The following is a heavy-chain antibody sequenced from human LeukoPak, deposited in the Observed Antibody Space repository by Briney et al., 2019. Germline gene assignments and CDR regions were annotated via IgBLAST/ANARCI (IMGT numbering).Heavy chain of an antibody. Sequence: PGGSLRLSCAASGFTFSNYVMNWVRQAPGKGLEWVTFIQKDGGSKFYADSVKGRFTISRDNSKKTVYLQMSGLTIEDTAVYYCAKEPGEGGSAFDYWGQGTLVTVYS. CDR1: GFTFSNYV. D-gene: IGHD3-16*01. CDR2: IQKDGGSK. J-gene: IGHJ4*02. V-gene: IGHV3-30*02. CDR3: AKEPGEGGSAFDY.